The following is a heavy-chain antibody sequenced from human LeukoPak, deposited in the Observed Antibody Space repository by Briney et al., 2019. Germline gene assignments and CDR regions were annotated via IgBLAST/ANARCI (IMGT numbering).Heavy chain of an antibody. CDR2: INHSGST. D-gene: IGHD2-2*02. Sequence: PSETLSLTCAVYGGSFSGYYWSWIRQPPGKGLEWIGEINHSGSTNYNPSLKSRVTISVDTSKNQFSLKLSSVTAADTAVYYCARRYCSSTSCYSGGDAFDIWGQGTMVTVSS. J-gene: IGHJ3*02. CDR1: GGSFSGYY. CDR3: ARRYCSSTSCYSGGDAFDI. V-gene: IGHV4-34*01.